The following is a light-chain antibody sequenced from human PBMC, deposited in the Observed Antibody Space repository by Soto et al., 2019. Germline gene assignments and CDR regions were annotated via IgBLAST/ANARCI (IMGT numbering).Light chain of an antibody. J-gene: IGKJ2*01. Sequence: EIVMTQSPATLSVSPGERATLSCRASQSVSSNLAWYQQKPGQAPSLLIYGASTRATGIPARFSGSGSGTEFTLTISSLQSEDFAVYYCQQYDNWPGYTFGQGTNLEIK. CDR1: QSVSSN. CDR3: QQYDNWPGYT. CDR2: GAS. V-gene: IGKV3-15*01.